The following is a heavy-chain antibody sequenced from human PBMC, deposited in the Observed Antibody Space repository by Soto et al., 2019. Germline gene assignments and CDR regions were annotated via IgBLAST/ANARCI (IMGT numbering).Heavy chain of an antibody. CDR3: ARDNQQHLRYYGMDV. Sequence: SVKVSCKASGGTFSSYAISWVRQAPGQGLEWMGGIIPIFGTANYAQKFQGRVTITADESTSTAYMELSSLRSEDTAVYYCARDNQQHLRYYGMDVWGQGTTVTVSS. D-gene: IGHD6-13*01. CDR2: IIPIFGTA. J-gene: IGHJ6*02. V-gene: IGHV1-69*13. CDR1: GGTFSSYA.